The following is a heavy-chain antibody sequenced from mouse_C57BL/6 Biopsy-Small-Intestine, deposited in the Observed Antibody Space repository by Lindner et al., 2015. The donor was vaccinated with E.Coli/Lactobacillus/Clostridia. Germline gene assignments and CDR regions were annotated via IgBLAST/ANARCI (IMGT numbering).Heavy chain of an antibody. CDR3: ARYRQLRPYYFDY. CDR1: GYAFTNYL. CDR2: INPGSGGT. V-gene: IGHV1-54*01. J-gene: IGHJ2*01. Sequence: VQLQESGAELVRPGTSVKVSCKASGYAFTNYLIEWVKQRPGQGLEWIGVINPGSGGTNYNEKFKGKATLTADKSSSTAYMQLSSLTSEDSAVYFCARYRQLRPYYFDYWGQGTTLTVSS. D-gene: IGHD3-2*02.